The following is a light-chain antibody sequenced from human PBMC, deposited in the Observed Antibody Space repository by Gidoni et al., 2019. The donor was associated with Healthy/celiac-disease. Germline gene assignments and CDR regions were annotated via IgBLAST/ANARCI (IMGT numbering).Light chain of an antibody. CDR3: QQLNSYPST. CDR2: AAS. V-gene: IGKV1-9*01. CDR1: QGISSY. J-gene: IGKJ3*01. Sequence: IQMNQSPSFLSASVGDRVTITWRASQGISSYLAWYQQKPGKAPKLLIYAASTLQSGVPSRFSGSGSGTEFTLTISSLQPEDFATYYCQQLNSYPSTFGPGTRVDIK.